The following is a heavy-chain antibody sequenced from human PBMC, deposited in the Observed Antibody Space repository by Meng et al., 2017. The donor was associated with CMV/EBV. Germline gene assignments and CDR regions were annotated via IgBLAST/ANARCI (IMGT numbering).Heavy chain of an antibody. D-gene: IGHD2-2*01. J-gene: IGHJ4*02. CDR1: GFTFSSYS. CDR3: ARRRCSTSCYLDY. Sequence: GGSLRLSCAASGFTFSSYSMNWVRQAPGKGLEWVSYISSSSGTIYYADSVKGRFTISRDDAKNSLYLQVNSLRAEDTAVYYCARRRCSTSCYLDYWGQGTLVTVSS. CDR2: ISSSSGTI. V-gene: IGHV3-48*04.